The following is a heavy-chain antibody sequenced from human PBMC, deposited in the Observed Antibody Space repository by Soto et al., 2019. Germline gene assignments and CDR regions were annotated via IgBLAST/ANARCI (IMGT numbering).Heavy chain of an antibody. V-gene: IGHV4-34*01. CDR1: GGSFSGYY. D-gene: IGHD3-22*01. Sequence: SETLSLTCAVYGGSFSGYYWSWIRQPPGKGLEWIGEINHSGSTNYNPSLKSRVTISVDTSKNQFSLKLSSVTAADTAVYYCARGDYYDSSGYYYFDYWGQGTLVTVSS. CDR2: INHSGST. J-gene: IGHJ4*02. CDR3: ARGDYYDSSGYYYFDY.